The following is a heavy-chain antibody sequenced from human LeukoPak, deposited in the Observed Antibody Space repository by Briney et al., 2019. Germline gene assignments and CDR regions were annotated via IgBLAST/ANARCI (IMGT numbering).Heavy chain of an antibody. CDR2: LPPDELDI. V-gene: IGHV3-74*01. Sequence: GGSLRLSCSASGFTFINYWMHWVRQAPGMGLVWVSRLPPDELDIIYADSVKGRFTVSRDNAKNTVYLQMNNLRAEDTAVYYCARSVDIDYWGQGTLVTVSS. CDR1: GFTFINYW. CDR3: ARSVDIDY. D-gene: IGHD5-12*01. J-gene: IGHJ4*02.